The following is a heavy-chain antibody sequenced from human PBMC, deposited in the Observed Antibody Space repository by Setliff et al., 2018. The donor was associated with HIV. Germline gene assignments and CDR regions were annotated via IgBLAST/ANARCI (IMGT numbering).Heavy chain of an antibody. V-gene: IGHV4-4*02. CDR2: IYHSGTT. J-gene: IGHJ4*02. Sequence: SETLSLTCAVSGGSISSPTLWSWVRQTPGKGLQMIGKIYHSGTTNYNPSLKSRVTISVDKSKNHFSLNLTSVTAADTAVYYCARGGSYYKLDYWSQGTLVTSP. D-gene: IGHD3-10*01. CDR1: GGSISSPTL. CDR3: ARGGSYYKLDY.